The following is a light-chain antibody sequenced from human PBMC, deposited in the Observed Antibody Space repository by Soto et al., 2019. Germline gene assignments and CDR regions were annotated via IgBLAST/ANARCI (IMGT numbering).Light chain of an antibody. V-gene: IGLV1-40*01. CDR3: QSYDSSLSGSV. Sequence: QSVLTQPPSVSGAPGQRVTISCTGSSSNIGAGYYVHWYQQLPGTAPKLLIYSNNNRPSGVPDRFSGSKSGTSASLAITGLQAEDEADYYCQSYDSSLSGSVFGGGTMLTVL. CDR2: SNN. CDR1: SSNIGAGYY. J-gene: IGLJ3*02.